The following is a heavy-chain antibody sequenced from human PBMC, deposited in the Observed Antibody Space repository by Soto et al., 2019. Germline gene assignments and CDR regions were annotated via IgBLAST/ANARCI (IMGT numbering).Heavy chain of an antibody. J-gene: IGHJ3*02. D-gene: IGHD5-18*01. V-gene: IGHV4-30-4*01. CDR1: GGSISSGDYY. CDR3: ARATPGVDTAMVTAFDI. CDR2: IYYSGST. Sequence: SETLSLTCTVSGGSISSGDYYWSWIRQPPGKGLEWIGYIYYSGSTYYNPSLKSRVTISVDTSKNQFSLKLSSVTAADTAVYYCARATPGVDTAMVTAFDIWGQGTMVTVSS.